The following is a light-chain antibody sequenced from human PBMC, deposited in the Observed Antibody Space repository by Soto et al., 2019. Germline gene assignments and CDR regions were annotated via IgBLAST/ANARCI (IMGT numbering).Light chain of an antibody. CDR1: QSVSSSY. J-gene: IGKJ4*01. CDR2: GAS. CDR3: QQYGSLLT. Sequence: EIVLTQSPGTLSLSPGERATLSCRASQSVSSSYLGWYQQKPGQAPSLLIYGASSRATGIPDRFSGSGSGTDFTLTISRLEPEDFAVYYCQQYGSLLTFGGGTKVEIK. V-gene: IGKV3-20*01.